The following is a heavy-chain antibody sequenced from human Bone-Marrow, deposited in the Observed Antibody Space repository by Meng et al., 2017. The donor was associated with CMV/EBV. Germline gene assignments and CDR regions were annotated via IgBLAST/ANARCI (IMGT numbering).Heavy chain of an antibody. CDR2: ISGSGGST. Sequence: GESLKISCAASGFTFSSYAMSWVRQAPGKGLEWVSAISGSGGSTYYADSVKGRFTISRDNAKNSLYLQMKSLRAEDTAVYYCARDRGGVYYDSSGFVDYWGQGTLVTVSS. CDR1: GFTFSSYA. CDR3: ARDRGGVYYDSSGFVDY. V-gene: IGHV3-23*01. D-gene: IGHD3-22*01. J-gene: IGHJ4*02.